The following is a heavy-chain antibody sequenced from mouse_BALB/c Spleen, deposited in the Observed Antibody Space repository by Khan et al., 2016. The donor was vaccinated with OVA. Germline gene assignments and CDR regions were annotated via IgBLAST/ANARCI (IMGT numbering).Heavy chain of an antibody. J-gene: IGHJ2*01. Sequence: QIQLVQSGAELAKPGASVKMSCKASGYTFTTYWMHWIKQRPGQGLEWIGYINPTSGYTDYNEKFKHRATFSAAKSSSTAYMQLTSLTSEDSAVYYCTRDRIDYWGQGTTLTVSS. CDR1: GYTFTTYW. CDR3: TRDRIDY. CDR2: INPTSGYT. V-gene: IGHV1-7*01.